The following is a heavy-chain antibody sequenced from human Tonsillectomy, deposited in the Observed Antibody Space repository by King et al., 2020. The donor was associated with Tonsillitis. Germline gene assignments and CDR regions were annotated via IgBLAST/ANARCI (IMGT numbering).Heavy chain of an antibody. Sequence: QLQESGPGLVKPSETLSLTCTVSGGSISSSNYYWGWIRQPPGQGLEWIGNIFYTGSTYYNPSLKSRVTISVDPSKNQFSLKVSSVTAADTAVYYCARCLGNFDYWGQGTLVTVSS. CDR2: IFYTGST. CDR3: ARCLGNFDY. CDR1: GGSISSSNYY. J-gene: IGHJ4*02. D-gene: IGHD3-16*01. V-gene: IGHV4-39*01.